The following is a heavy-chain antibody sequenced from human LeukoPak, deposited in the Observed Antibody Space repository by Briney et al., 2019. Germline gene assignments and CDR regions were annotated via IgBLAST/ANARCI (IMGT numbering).Heavy chain of an antibody. CDR1: GYTFTSYG. Sequence: SCKASGYTFTSYGISWVRQAPGQGLEWVAVISYDGSNKYYADSVKGRFTISRDNSKNTLYLQMNSLRAEDTAVYYCAKDPYHDYDSNYFDYWGQGTLVTVSS. V-gene: IGHV3-30*18. J-gene: IGHJ4*02. CDR2: ISYDGSNK. D-gene: IGHD4-17*01. CDR3: AKDPYHDYDSNYFDY.